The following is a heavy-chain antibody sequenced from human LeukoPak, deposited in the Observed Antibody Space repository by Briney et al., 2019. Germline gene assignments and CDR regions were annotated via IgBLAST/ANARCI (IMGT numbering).Heavy chain of an antibody. D-gene: IGHD6-13*01. Sequence: PSETLSLTCTVSGGSISSGSYYWSWIRQPAGKGLEWIGRIYTSGSTNYNPSLKSRVTISVDTSKNQFSLKLSSVTAADTAVYYCARHGVAAAGFDYWGQGTLVTVSS. CDR3: ARHGVAAAGFDY. CDR2: IYTSGST. J-gene: IGHJ4*02. V-gene: IGHV4-61*02. CDR1: GGSISSGSYY.